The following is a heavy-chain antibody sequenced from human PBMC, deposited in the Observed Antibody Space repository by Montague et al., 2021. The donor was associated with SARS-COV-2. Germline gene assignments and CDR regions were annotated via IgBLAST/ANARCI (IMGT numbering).Heavy chain of an antibody. CDR1: GFTFSSYA. D-gene: IGHD3-3*01. CDR3: AKVKHVHYDFWSGCRGGYFDY. J-gene: IGHJ4*02. V-gene: IGHV3-23*03. CDR2: IYSGGSST. Sequence: SLRLSCAASGFTFSSYAMSWVRQAPGKGLEWVSVIYSGGSSTYXXXSXXXRFXISRDNSKNTLYLQMNSLRAEDTAVYYCAKVKHVHYDFWSGCRGGYFDYWGQGTLVTVSS.